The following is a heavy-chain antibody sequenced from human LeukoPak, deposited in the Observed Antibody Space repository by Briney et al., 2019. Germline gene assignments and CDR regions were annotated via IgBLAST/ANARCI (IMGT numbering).Heavy chain of an antibody. CDR1: GGSVSSGTYY. J-gene: IGHJ5*02. D-gene: IGHD2-15*01. CDR2: IYYSGTT. CDR3: ATSGYCSGGSCYWGSWFDP. Sequence: SETLSLTCTVSGGSVSSGTYYWSWIRQPPGKGLEWIGYIYYSGTTNYNPSLKSRVTISIDTSKNQFSLKLSSVTAADTAVYYCATSGYCSGGSCYWGSWFDPWGQGTPVTVSS. V-gene: IGHV4-61*01.